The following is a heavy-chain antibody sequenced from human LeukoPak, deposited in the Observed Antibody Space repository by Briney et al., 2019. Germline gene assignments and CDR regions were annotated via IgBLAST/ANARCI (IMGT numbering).Heavy chain of an antibody. Sequence: PSETLSLTCTVADGSISSYYWSWSRQPPGKGLEWIGYIYYSGSTNYNPSLKSRVTISVDTSKNQFSLKLSSVTAADTALYYCARLTDTGSYHYYFDSWGQGTLVTVSS. V-gene: IGHV4-59*08. CDR3: ARLTDTGSYHYYFDS. J-gene: IGHJ4*02. CDR2: IYYSGST. CDR1: DGSISSYY. D-gene: IGHD1-26*01.